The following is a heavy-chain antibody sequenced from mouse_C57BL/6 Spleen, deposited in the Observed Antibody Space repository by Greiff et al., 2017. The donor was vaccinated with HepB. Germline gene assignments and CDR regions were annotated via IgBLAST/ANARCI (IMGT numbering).Heavy chain of an antibody. CDR3: ASSGDAY. CDR1: GYTFTSYW. CDR2: IDPSDSYT. V-gene: IGHV1-50*01. J-gene: IGHJ3*01. Sequence: QVQLQQPGAELVKPGASVKLSCKASGYTFTSYWMQWVKQRPGQGLEWIGEIDPSDSYTNYNQKFKGKATVTVDTSSSTAYMQLSSLTSEDSAVYYCASSGDAYWGQGTLVTVSA. D-gene: IGHD2-13*01.